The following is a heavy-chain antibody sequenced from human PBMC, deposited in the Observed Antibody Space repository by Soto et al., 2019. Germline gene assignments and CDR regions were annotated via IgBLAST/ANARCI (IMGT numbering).Heavy chain of an antibody. CDR2: AYWNDDD. D-gene: IGHD6-19*01. Sequence: QITLKESGPSLVKPTQTLTLTCSFSGFSLTSTGVGVGWFCQPPGKALEWLGLAYWNDDDRYRSSLRSRLTITKDTSKNQVVLTMTNMDPEDTATYYCAHRPGGSGWRYYFDYWGQGTLVTVSS. CDR3: AHRPGGSGWRYYFDY. J-gene: IGHJ4*02. CDR1: GFSLTSTGVG. V-gene: IGHV2-5*01.